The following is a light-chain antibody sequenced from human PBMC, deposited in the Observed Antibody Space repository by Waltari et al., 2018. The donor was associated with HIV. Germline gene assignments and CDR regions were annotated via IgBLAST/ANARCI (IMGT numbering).Light chain of an antibody. CDR2: QDS. CDR3: EACDSSTVV. CDR1: TLAVKY. Sequence: SYALTHPPSLSGPPGRTATTTSPGHTLAVKYTCWYQQKPGQPPVLVIYQDSKRPSGIPERFSGSNSGSTATLTICGTQAMDEADYYCEACDSSTVVFGGGTRLTVL. J-gene: IGLJ2*01. V-gene: IGLV3-1*01.